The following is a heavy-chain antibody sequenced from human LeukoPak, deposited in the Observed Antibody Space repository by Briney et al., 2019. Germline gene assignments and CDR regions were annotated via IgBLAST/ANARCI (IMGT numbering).Heavy chain of an antibody. CDR3: TRQIGPYYFDY. Sequence: PGGSLKLSCAASGFTFSGSAMHWVRQASGKGLEWVGRIRSKANSYATAYAASMKGRFTISRDDSKNTAYLQMNSLKTEDTAVYYCTRQIGPYYFDYWGQGTLVTVSS. V-gene: IGHV3-73*01. CDR1: GFTFSGSA. J-gene: IGHJ4*02. CDR2: IRSKANSYAT.